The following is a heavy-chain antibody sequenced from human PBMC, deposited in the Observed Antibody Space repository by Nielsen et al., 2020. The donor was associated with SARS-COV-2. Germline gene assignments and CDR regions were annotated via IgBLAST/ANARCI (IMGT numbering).Heavy chain of an antibody. J-gene: IGHJ6*02. V-gene: IGHV1-46*01. CDR3: ARDQAGTVGTTLYYYYGMDV. CDR2: INPSGGST. Sequence: ASVKVSCKASGYTFTSYYMHWVRQAPGQGLEWMGIINPSGGSTSYAQKFQGRVTMTRDTSTSTVYMELGSLRSEDTAVYYRARDQAGTVGTTLYYYYGMDVWGQGTTVTVSS. CDR1: GYTFTSYY. D-gene: IGHD4-23*01.